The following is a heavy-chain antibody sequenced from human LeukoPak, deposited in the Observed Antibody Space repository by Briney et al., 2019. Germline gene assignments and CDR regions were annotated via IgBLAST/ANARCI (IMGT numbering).Heavy chain of an antibody. J-gene: IGHJ3*02. CDR2: TYYRSKWYN. Sequence: SQTLSLTCAISGDSVSSNSAAWNWIRQSPSRGLEWLGRTYYRSKWYNDYAVSVKSRITINPDTSKNQFSLQLNSVTPEDTAVYYCARVVHLTTVVTPIYGGDAFDIWGQGTMVTVSS. CDR1: GDSVSSNSAA. D-gene: IGHD4-23*01. CDR3: ARVVHLTTVVTPIYGGDAFDI. V-gene: IGHV6-1*01.